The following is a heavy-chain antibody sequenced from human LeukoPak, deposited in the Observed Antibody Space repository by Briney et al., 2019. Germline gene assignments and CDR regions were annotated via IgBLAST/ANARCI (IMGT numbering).Heavy chain of an antibody. CDR1: GGTFSSYA. Sequence: ASVKVSCKASGGTFSSYAISWVRQAPGQGLEWMGRIIPIFGIANYAQKFQGRVTITADKSTSTVYMELSSLRSEDTAVYYCARDDGAQWLGYFQHWGQGTLVTVSS. V-gene: IGHV1-69*04. CDR2: IIPIFGIA. J-gene: IGHJ1*01. D-gene: IGHD6-19*01. CDR3: ARDDGAQWLGYFQH.